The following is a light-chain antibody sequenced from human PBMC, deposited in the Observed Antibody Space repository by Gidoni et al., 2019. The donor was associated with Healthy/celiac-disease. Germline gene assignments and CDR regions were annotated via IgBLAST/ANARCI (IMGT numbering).Light chain of an antibody. CDR3: QQRRNWPPWT. Sequence: EIVLTQSPATLSLSPGEIATLSCRASQIVSSYLAWYQQKPGQAPRLLIYDAYNRATGIPARFSGSGSGTDFTLTISSLEPEDLAVYYCQQRRNWPPWTFGQGTKGEIK. CDR1: QIVSSY. CDR2: DAY. V-gene: IGKV3-11*01. J-gene: IGKJ1*01.